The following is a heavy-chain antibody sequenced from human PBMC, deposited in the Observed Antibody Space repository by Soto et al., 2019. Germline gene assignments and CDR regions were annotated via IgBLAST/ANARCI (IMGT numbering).Heavy chain of an antibody. Sequence: EVQLLESGGGLVQPGGSLRLSCAASGFTVSSYVMSWVRQAPGKGLEWVSAISGSGSTYSADSVKGRFTISRDSSKNTVYLEMNSLRAEDTAVYYCAKALRFTFTTGYYMDVWGRGTTVTVSS. V-gene: IGHV3-23*01. CDR1: GFTVSSYV. CDR2: ISGSGST. CDR3: AKALRFTFTTGYYMDV. D-gene: IGHD3-16*01. J-gene: IGHJ6*03.